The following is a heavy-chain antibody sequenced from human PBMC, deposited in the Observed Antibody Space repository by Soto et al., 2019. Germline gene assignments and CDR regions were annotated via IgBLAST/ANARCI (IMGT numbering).Heavy chain of an antibody. CDR3: ARDRGRYDILTGYPLFDC. J-gene: IGHJ4*02. CDR2: ISAYNGNT. D-gene: IGHD3-9*01. Sequence: GASVKVSCKASGGTFSSYAISWVRQAPGQGLEWMGWISAYNGNTNYAQKLQGRVTMTTDTSTSTAYMELRSLRSDDTAVYYCARDRGRYDILTGYPLFDCWGQGTLVTVSS. V-gene: IGHV1-18*01. CDR1: GGTFSSYA.